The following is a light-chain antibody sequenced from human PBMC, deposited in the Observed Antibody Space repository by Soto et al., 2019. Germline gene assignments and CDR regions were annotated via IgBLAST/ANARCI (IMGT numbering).Light chain of an antibody. J-gene: IGKJ1*01. CDR2: GAS. Sequence: EIVLTQSPDTLSLSPGERATLSCRASQSVSSSYLAWYQKKPGQAPRLLIYGASSRATGIPDRFSGSGSGTDFNLTISRLETEDFAVYYCQQYGSSPVTFGQGTKVDIK. CDR1: QSVSSSY. CDR3: QQYGSSPVT. V-gene: IGKV3-20*01.